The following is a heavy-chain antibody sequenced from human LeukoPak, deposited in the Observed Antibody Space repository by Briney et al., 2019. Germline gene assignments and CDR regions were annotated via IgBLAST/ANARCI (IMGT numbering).Heavy chain of an antibody. V-gene: IGHV3-33*01. D-gene: IGHD4-11*01. CDR2: IWYDGSNK. CDR3: ARDAYSKGLDY. J-gene: IGHJ4*02. Sequence: PGGSLRLSCAASGFTFSSYGMHWVRQAPGKGLEWVAVIWYDGSNKYYADSVKGRFTISRDNSKNTLYLQMNSLRAEDTAVYYCARDAYSKGLDYWGQGTLVTVSS. CDR1: GFTFSSYG.